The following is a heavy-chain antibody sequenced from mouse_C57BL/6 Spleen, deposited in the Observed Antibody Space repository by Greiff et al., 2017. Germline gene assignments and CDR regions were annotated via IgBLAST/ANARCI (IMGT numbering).Heavy chain of an antibody. CDR3: ARGGQLRAMDY. CDR1: GYAFSSSW. V-gene: IGHV1-82*01. Sequence: QVQLQQSGPELVKPGASVKISCKASGYAFSSSWMNWVKQRPGKGLEWIGRIYPGDGDTNYNGKFKGKATLTADKSSSTAYMQLSSLTSEDSAVYFCARGGQLRAMDYWGQGTSVTVSS. D-gene: IGHD3-2*02. CDR2: IYPGDGDT. J-gene: IGHJ4*01.